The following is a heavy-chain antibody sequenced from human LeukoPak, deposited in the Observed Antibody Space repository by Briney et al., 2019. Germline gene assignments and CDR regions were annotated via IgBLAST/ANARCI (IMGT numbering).Heavy chain of an antibody. CDR3: ARGDPHADL. CDR1: GFYLSTYE. Sequence: GGSLRLSCAASGFYLSTYEMNWVRQAPGKGLEWIADITISGHTKNYADSVKGRFTISRDNARTSLYLQMNSLRVEDTGVYYCARGDPHADLWGQGTLVTVSS. J-gene: IGHJ5*02. V-gene: IGHV3-48*03. CDR2: ITISGHTK.